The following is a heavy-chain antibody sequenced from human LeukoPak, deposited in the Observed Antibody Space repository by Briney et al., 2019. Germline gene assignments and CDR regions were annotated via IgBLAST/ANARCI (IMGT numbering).Heavy chain of an antibody. J-gene: IGHJ6*03. D-gene: IGHD2-15*01. CDR3: AKDGDCSAASCDRRYYHYYYMDV. CDR2: ISYDGINK. Sequence: GGSLRLSCAASGFTFTNYGIPWVRQAPGKGLEWVAFISYDGINKYYADSVKGRFNISRDDSRSTLYLQMNSLTGDDTALYLGAKDGDCSAASCDRRYYHYYYMDVWGKGTTVTVSS. CDR1: GFTFTNYG. V-gene: IGHV3-30*02.